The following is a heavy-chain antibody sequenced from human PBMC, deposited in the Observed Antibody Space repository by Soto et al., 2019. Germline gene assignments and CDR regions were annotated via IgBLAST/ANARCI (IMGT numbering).Heavy chain of an antibody. D-gene: IGHD1-26*01. CDR3: AREGASGFGMDV. Sequence: SETLSLTCTVSVGSIRSYYWSWIRQPAGKPLEWIGRIYTSGTTNYNPSLKSRVTMLLDTSKNQFSLKLTSVTAADTAIYYCAREGASGFGMDVWGQGTTVTVSS. CDR1: VGSIRSYY. J-gene: IGHJ6*02. V-gene: IGHV4-4*07. CDR2: IYTSGTT.